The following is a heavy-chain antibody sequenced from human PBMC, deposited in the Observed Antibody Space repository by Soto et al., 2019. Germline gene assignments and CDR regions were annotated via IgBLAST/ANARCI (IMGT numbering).Heavy chain of an antibody. CDR3: ARVVVVVVAATTNYYYGMDV. V-gene: IGHV4-34*01. CDR2: INHSGST. CDR1: GGSFSGYY. J-gene: IGHJ6*01. D-gene: IGHD2-15*01. Sequence: SETLSLTCAVYGGSFSGYYWSWIRQPPGKGLEWIGEINHSGSTNYNPSLKSRVTISVDTSKNQFSLKLSSVTAADTAVYYCARVVVVVVAATTNYYYGMDVWG.